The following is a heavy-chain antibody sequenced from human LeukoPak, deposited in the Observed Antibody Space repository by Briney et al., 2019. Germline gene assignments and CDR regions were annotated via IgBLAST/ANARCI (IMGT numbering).Heavy chain of an antibody. CDR1: DGSISTYY. J-gene: IGHJ3*02. D-gene: IGHD1/OR15-1a*01. Sequence: SETLSLTCTVSDGSISTYYWSWIRQPAGKGLEWIGRIYTSGSTNYNPSPKSRVTMSVDTSKNQFSLKLSSVTAADTAVYFCARGTVPNAFDIWGQGTMVTVS. CDR3: ARGTVPNAFDI. CDR2: IYTSGST. V-gene: IGHV4-4*07.